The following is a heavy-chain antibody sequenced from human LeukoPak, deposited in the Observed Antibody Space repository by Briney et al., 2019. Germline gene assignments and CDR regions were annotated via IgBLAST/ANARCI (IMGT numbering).Heavy chain of an antibody. V-gene: IGHV1-18*04. CDR3: AAPGGSYTLCGMDV. Sequence: ASVKVSCKASGYTFTSYYMHWVRQAPGQGLEWMGWISAYNGNTNYAQKLQGRVTMTTDTSTSTAYMELSSLRSEDTAVYYCAAPGGSYTLCGMDVWGQGTTVTVSS. D-gene: IGHD1-26*01. CDR2: ISAYNGNT. J-gene: IGHJ6*02. CDR1: GYTFTSYY.